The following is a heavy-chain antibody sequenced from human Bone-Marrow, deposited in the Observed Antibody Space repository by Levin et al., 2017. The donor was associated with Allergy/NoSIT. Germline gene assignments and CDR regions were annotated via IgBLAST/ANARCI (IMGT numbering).Heavy chain of an antibody. D-gene: IGHD3-22*01. J-gene: IGHJ4*02. CDR2: IYYSGST. Sequence: SQTLSLTCTVSGGSISSGGYYWSWIRQHPGKGLEWIGYIYYSGSTYYNPSLKSRVTISVDTSKNQFSLKLSSVTAADTAVYYCARDSHYYDSSGVGGGYWGQGTLVTVSS. CDR3: ARDSHYYDSSGVGGGY. V-gene: IGHV4-31*03. CDR1: GGSISSGGYY.